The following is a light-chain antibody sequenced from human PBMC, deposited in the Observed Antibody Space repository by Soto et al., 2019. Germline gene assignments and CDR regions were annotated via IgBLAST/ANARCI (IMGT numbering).Light chain of an antibody. CDR2: GAS. CDR1: QSISSNY. CDR3: QYYGSSPPYT. J-gene: IGKJ2*01. V-gene: IGKV3-20*01. Sequence: EIVLTQSPGTLSVSPGERATLSCRASQSISSNYLAWYQQKPGQAPRLLIYGASSRATAIPDRFSGSGSGTDFTLTINRLEPEDFAVYYCQYYGSSPPYTFGQGTKLEIK.